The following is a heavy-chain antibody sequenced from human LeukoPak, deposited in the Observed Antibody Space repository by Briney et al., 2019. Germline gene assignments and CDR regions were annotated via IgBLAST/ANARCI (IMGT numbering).Heavy chain of an antibody. V-gene: IGHV3-30*18. Sequence: PGGSLRLSCAASGFTFSSYGMHWVRQAPGKGLEWVAVISYDGSNKYYADSVKGRFTISRDNSKNTLYLQMNSLRAEGTAVYYCAKDSEAVAYGYFDYWGQGTLVTVSS. CDR3: AKDSEAVAYGYFDY. D-gene: IGHD6-19*01. CDR2: ISYDGSNK. J-gene: IGHJ4*02. CDR1: GFTFSSYG.